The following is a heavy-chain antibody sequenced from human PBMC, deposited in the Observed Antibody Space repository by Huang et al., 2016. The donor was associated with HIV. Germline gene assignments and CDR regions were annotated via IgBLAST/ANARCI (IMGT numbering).Heavy chain of an antibody. J-gene: IGHJ4*02. CDR2: IFPDDSDT. V-gene: IGHV5-51*01. D-gene: IGHD6-6*01. CDR1: GYSFSSYW. CDR3: ARRFSSSSGYFDY. Sequence: VQLVQSGAEVKKPGESLKISCKGSGYSFSSYWIAWVRQMPGKGLDWMVIIFPDDSDTTYIPSFEGQVTISADKSIGTAYLQWSSLKASDTAMYYCARRFSSSSGYFDYWGQGSLVTVSS.